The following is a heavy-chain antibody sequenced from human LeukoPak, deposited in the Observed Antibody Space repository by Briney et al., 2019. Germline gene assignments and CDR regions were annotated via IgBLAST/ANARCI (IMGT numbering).Heavy chain of an antibody. J-gene: IGHJ4*02. D-gene: IGHD3-10*01. Sequence: SETLSLTCTVSGGSISSGGYYWSWIRQHPRKGLEWIGYIYYSGSTYYNPSLKSRVTISVDTSKNQFSLRLGSVTAADTAVYYCARHDYYGSGSYHHYFDYWGQGTLVTVSS. CDR3: ARHDYYGSGSYHHYFDY. CDR1: GGSISSGGYY. CDR2: IYYSGST. V-gene: IGHV4-31*03.